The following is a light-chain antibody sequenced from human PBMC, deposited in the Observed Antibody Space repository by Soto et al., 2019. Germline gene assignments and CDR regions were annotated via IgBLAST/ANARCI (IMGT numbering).Light chain of an antibody. Sequence: EIVLTQSPATLSFSPLEIATLSCSSSPSVTNFLALYQQKPGQAPRLLIYVASNRATGIPDRFSGSGSGTDFALTISRLEPEDFAVYYCQKYGTSPINFGQGTRLEIK. J-gene: IGKJ5*01. CDR1: PSVTNF. CDR3: QKYGTSPIN. V-gene: IGKV3-20*01. CDR2: VAS.